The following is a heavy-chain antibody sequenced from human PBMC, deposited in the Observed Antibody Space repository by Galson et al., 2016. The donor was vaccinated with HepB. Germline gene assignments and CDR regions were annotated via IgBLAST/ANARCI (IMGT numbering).Heavy chain of an antibody. V-gene: IGHV5-51*01. J-gene: IGHJ4*02. CDR2: IYPDDSDT. CDR3: ARHEPYFYESSGYADY. Sequence: QSGAEVKKPGESLKISCKGSGYSFSTYWIGWVRQRPGKGLEWMGIIYPDDSDTTYSPSLQGQVTIQADRSISTAYLQWSSLEASDTAMYYCARHEPYFYESSGYADYWGQGTLVTVSS. D-gene: IGHD3-22*01. CDR1: GYSFSTYW.